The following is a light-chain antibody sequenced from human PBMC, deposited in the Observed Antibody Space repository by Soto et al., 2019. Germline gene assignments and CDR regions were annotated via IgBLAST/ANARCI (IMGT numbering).Light chain of an antibody. CDR1: SGHSSYA. J-gene: IGLJ2*01. CDR2: VNSDGSH. Sequence: QSVLTQSPSASASLGASVKLTCTLSSGHSSYAIAWHQQQPEKGPRYLMRVNSDGSHSKGDGIPDRFSGSSSGAERYLTISSLQSEDEADYYCQTWGTGPVVFGGGTKVTVL. CDR3: QTWGTGPVV. V-gene: IGLV4-69*01.